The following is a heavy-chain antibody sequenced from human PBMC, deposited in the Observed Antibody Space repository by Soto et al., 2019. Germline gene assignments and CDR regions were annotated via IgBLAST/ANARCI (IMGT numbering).Heavy chain of an antibody. CDR3: ARSAGWYAVHS. CDR2: VFHTGTT. CDR1: GDSVSSPYY. J-gene: IGHJ4*02. D-gene: IGHD6-19*01. V-gene: IGHV4-4*02. Sequence: QVQLQESGPGLVKPSGTLSLTCAVSGDSVSSPYYWCWVRQPPGKGLEWIGEVFHTGTTSYNPSLRSRVTISMDKSNNQFSLDLTSVTAADTAGYYCARSAGWYAVHSWGPGTLVIVSS.